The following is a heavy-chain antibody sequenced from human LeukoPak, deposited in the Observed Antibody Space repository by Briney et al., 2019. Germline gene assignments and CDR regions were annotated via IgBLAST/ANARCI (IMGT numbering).Heavy chain of an antibody. V-gene: IGHV4-38-2*02. D-gene: IGHD2-2*01. CDR2: MYHSESP. Sequence: MASETLSLTCSVSGYSITSGYHWGWVRLSPGKGLEWIGSMYHSESPYYNPSLKSRVTISVDTSKNQFSLKLSSVTAADTAVYYCARDGGGGDIVVVPAAEDAFDIWGQGTMVTVSS. J-gene: IGHJ3*02. CDR3: ARDGGGGDIVVVPAAEDAFDI. CDR1: GYSITSGYH.